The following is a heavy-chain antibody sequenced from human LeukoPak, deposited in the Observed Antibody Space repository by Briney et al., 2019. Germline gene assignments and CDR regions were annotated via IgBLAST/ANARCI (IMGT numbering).Heavy chain of an antibody. CDR3: ARETRYYYDSSGFDY. CDR1: GGSISSYY. J-gene: IGHJ4*02. V-gene: IGHV4-4*07. Sequence: SGTLSHTCTVSGGSISSYYWSWIRQPAGKGLEWIGGIYTSGSTNYNPSLKSRVTISVDTSKNQFSLKLSSVTAADTAVYYCARETRYYYDSSGFDYWGQGTLVTVSS. D-gene: IGHD3-22*01. CDR2: IYTSGST.